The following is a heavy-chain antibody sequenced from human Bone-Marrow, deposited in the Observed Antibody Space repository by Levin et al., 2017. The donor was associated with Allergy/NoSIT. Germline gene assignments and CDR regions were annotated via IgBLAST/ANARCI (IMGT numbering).Heavy chain of an antibody. CDR3: ARVQRDTAMGLGASYYYYYGMDG. Sequence: GESLKISCAASGFTFSDYYMSWIRQAPGKGLEWVSYISSSGSTIYYADSVKGRFTISRDNAKNSLYLQMNSLRAEDTAVYYCARVQRDTAMGLGASYYYYYGMDGWGQGTTVTVSS. CDR1: GFTFSDYY. V-gene: IGHV3-11*01. CDR2: ISSSGSTI. D-gene: IGHD5-18*01. J-gene: IGHJ6*02.